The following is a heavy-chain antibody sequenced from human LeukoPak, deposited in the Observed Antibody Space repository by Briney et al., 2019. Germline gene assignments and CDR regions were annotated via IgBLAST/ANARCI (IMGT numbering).Heavy chain of an antibody. Sequence: GGSLRLSCAASGFTFSSYSMNWVRQAPGKGLEWVSSISSSSSYIYYADSVKGRFTISRDNSKNSLYLQMNSLRTEDTALYYCAKDSPMVRGGGYFQHWGQGTLVTVSS. CDR1: GFTFSSYS. V-gene: IGHV3-21*04. CDR3: AKDSPMVRGGGYFQH. CDR2: ISSSSSYI. D-gene: IGHD3-10*01. J-gene: IGHJ1*01.